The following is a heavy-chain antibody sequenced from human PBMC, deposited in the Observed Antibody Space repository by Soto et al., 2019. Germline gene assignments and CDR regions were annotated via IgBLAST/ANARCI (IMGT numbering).Heavy chain of an antibody. D-gene: IGHD3-3*01. CDR1: GDSVSSNSAA. CDR2: TYYRSKWYN. V-gene: IGHV6-1*01. CDR3: ARGGQGTIFGVVTAHYYYGMDV. J-gene: IGHJ6*02. Sequence: SQTLSLTCAISGDSVSSNSAAWNWIRQSPSRGLEWLGRTYYRSKWYNDYAVSVKSRITINPDTSKNQFSLQLNSVTPEDTAVYYCARGGQGTIFGVVTAHYYYGMDVWGQGTTVTVSS.